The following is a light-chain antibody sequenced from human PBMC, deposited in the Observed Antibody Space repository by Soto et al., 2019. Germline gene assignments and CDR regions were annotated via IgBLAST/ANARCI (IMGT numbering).Light chain of an antibody. CDR1: SSDVGSYNL. Sequence: QSVLTQPASVSGSPGQSITISCTGTSSDVGSYNLVSWYQQHPGKAPKLMIYEGSKRPSGVSNRFSGSKSGNTASLTISGLQAEDEADDYCCSYAGSSTYVFGTGTKLTVL. CDR2: EGS. CDR3: CSYAGSSTYV. J-gene: IGLJ1*01. V-gene: IGLV2-23*01.